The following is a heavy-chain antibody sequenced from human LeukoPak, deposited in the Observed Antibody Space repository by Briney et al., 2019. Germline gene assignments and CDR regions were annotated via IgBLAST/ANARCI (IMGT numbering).Heavy chain of an antibody. CDR1: GYTFTSYG. D-gene: IGHD2-15*01. V-gene: IGHV1-18*01. CDR2: ISAYNGNT. Sequence: ASGKVSCKASGYTFTSYGISWVRQAPGQGLEWMGWISAYNGNTNYAQKLQGRVTMTTDTSTSTAYMELRSLRSDDTAVYYCARTPIVVVVAATGGFDYWGQGTLVTVSS. J-gene: IGHJ4*02. CDR3: ARTPIVVVVAATGGFDY.